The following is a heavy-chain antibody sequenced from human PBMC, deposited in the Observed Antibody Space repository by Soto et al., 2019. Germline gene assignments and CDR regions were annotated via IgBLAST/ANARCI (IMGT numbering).Heavy chain of an antibody. CDR2: ISSSSTYT. D-gene: IGHD6-19*01. V-gene: IGHV3-11*03. CDR1: GFTFSDYY. Sequence: GGSLILSCAASGFTFSDYYMSWIRQAPGKGLEWVSYISSSSTYTNYADSVKGRFTISRDNSRDTLYLQMNSLRVEDTAIYYCAKPLQQWLLQGSGVDVWGQGTTVTVSS. J-gene: IGHJ6*02. CDR3: AKPLQQWLLQGSGVDV.